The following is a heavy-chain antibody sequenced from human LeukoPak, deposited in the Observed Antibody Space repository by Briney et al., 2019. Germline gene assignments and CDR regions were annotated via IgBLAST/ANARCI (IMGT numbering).Heavy chain of an antibody. CDR1: GYTFNSYG. CDR3: ARGHRTAAYDSTGSDY. Sequence: GASVKVSCTASGYTFNSYGISWVRQAPGQGLEWVGWISAYNGNTNYAQQFQGRVTMTTDTSTSTAYMELRSLRSDDTAVYYCARGHRTAAYDSTGSDYWGQGTLVTVSS. CDR2: ISAYNGNT. D-gene: IGHD3-22*01. J-gene: IGHJ4*02. V-gene: IGHV1-18*01.